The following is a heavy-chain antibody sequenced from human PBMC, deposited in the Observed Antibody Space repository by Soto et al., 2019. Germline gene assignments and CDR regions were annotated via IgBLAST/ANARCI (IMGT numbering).Heavy chain of an antibody. CDR3: ARGGGTILAPLP. D-gene: IGHD3-3*01. Sequence: RASVKVSCKASGYTFTGYFIHWVRQAPRQGLEWVGYINPNSGATKYAPRFQGRVTMTSDTSIRTAYMDLSNLRSDDTAVYYCARGGGTILAPLPWRPGTLVTVSS. V-gene: IGHV1-2*02. CDR2: INPNSGAT. CDR1: GYTFTGYF. J-gene: IGHJ5*02.